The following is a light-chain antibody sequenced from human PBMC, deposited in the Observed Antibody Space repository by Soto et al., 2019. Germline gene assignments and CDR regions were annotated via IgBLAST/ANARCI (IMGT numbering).Light chain of an antibody. CDR2: GAS. CDR3: QQYGSSPRT. J-gene: IGKJ1*01. CDR1: QSVSSITY. Sequence: EVVLTQSPGTLSLSPGERATLSCRASQSVSSITYLAWYQQKPGQAPRLLIYGASSRATGIPDRFSGSGSGTDFTLTISRLEPDDFAVYYCQQYGSSPRTFGQGTKVDIK. V-gene: IGKV3-20*01.